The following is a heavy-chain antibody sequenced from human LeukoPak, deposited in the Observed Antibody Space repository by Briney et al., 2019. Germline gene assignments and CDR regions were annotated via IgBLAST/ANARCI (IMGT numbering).Heavy chain of an antibody. J-gene: IGHJ5*02. CDR2: IYYSGST. D-gene: IGHD3-9*01. Sequence: PSETLSLTCTVSGGSISSYYWSWIRQPPGKGLEWIGYIYYSGSTNYNPSLKSRVTISVDTSKNQFSLKLSSVTAADTAVYYCARGLNYIDILTGYYPPENWFDPWGQGTLVTVSS. CDR3: ARGLNYIDILTGYYPPENWFDP. CDR1: GGSISSYY. V-gene: IGHV4-59*01.